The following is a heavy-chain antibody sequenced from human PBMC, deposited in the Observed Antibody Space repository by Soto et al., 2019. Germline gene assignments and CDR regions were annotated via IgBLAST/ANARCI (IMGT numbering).Heavy chain of an antibody. CDR2: ISAYNGNT. V-gene: IGHV1-18*01. CDR3: ASIKYDILTGYPEYFQH. J-gene: IGHJ1*01. Sequence: ASVKASCKASGYTFTSYGISWVRQAPGQGLEWMGWISAYNGNTNYAQKLQGRVTMTTDTSTSTAYMELRSLRSDDTAVYYCASIKYDILTGYPEYFQHWGQGTLVTVSS. CDR1: GYTFTSYG. D-gene: IGHD3-9*01.